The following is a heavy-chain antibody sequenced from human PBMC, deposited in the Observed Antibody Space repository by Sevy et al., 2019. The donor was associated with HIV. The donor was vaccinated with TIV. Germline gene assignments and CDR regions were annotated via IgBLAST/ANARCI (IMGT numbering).Heavy chain of an antibody. Sequence: GGSLRLSCAASGFTFSSYSMNWVRQAPGKGLEWVSSISSSSSYIYYADSVKGRFTISRDNAKNSLYLQMNSLRAEDTAVYYCAREMAVLLWFGELPIDRGENAFDIWGQGTMVTVSS. D-gene: IGHD3-10*01. CDR1: GFTFSSYS. CDR2: ISSSSSYI. V-gene: IGHV3-21*01. CDR3: AREMAVLLWFGELPIDRGENAFDI. J-gene: IGHJ3*02.